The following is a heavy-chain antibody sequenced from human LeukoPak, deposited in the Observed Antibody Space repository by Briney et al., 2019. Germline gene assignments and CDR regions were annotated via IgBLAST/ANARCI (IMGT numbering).Heavy chain of an antibody. J-gene: IGHJ4*02. Sequence: PGGSLRLSCAASGFTFSTCGMNWVRQAPGKGLEWVSSISGSSAYIYYADSVKGRFTISRDNAKNSLYLQMNSLRAEDTAVYYCARGSEWSSGVSDYWGQGTLVTVSS. D-gene: IGHD3-3*01. CDR2: ISGSSAYI. CDR1: GFTFSTCG. V-gene: IGHV3-21*01. CDR3: ARGSEWSSGVSDY.